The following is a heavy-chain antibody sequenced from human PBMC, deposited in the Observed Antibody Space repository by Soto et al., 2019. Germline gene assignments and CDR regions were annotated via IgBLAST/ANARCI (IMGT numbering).Heavy chain of an antibody. J-gene: IGHJ6*02. D-gene: IGHD1-1*01. CDR1: GFTFSSYG. Sequence: QVQLVESGGGVVQPGRSLRLSCAASGFTFSSYGMHWVRQAPGKGLEWVAVIWDDGSNKYYADSVKGRFTISRDNSKNTLYLQMNSLRAEDTAVYYCARALQNKYYYYGMDVWGQGTTVTVSS. V-gene: IGHV3-33*01. CDR3: ARALQNKYYYYGMDV. CDR2: IWDDGSNK.